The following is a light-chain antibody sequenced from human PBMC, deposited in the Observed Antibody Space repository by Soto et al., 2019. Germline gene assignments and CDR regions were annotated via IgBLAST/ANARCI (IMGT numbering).Light chain of an antibody. CDR1: SSNIGAYNF. V-gene: IGLV2-11*01. J-gene: IGLJ2*01. CDR3: SSYADSSTPI. Sequence: QSALTQPRSVSGSPGQSVTISCTGTSSNIGAYNFVSWYQHHPGKAPKLMIYDVNKWPSGVPDRFSGSKSGNTASLTISGLQAEDEADYYCSSYADSSTPIFGGGTKLTVL. CDR2: DVN.